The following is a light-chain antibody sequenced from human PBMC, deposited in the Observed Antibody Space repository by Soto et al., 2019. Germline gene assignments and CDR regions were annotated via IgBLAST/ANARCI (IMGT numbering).Light chain of an antibody. CDR3: QQYGSSGT. Sequence: ESGLTESPGTLSVSPGERASLSCGASQSVSNNYLAWYQQKPGQAPRLLIYGASNRATGIPDRFSGSGSGTDFTLTISRLEPEDFAVYYCQQYGSSGTFGQGTKVDI. J-gene: IGKJ1*01. V-gene: IGKV3-20*01. CDR1: QSVSNNY. CDR2: GAS.